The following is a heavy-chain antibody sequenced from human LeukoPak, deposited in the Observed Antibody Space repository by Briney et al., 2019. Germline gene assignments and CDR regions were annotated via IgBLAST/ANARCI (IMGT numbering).Heavy chain of an antibody. V-gene: IGHV3-20*04. CDR1: GFTFDDYG. D-gene: IGHD4-17*01. J-gene: IGHJ4*02. CDR3: ARKDDSGDYVDY. CDR2: INWNGGST. Sequence: GGSLRLSCEASGFTFDDYGMSWVRQAPGKGLEGVSGINWNGGSTGYADSVKGRFTISRDNAKNSLYLQMNSLRAEDTAFYYCARKDDSGDYVDYWGQGTLVTVSS.